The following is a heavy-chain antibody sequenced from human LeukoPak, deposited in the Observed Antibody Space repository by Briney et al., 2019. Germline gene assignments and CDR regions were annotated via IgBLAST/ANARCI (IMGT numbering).Heavy chain of an antibody. CDR3: VRDSYVDSEGVRWFDP. Sequence: GGSLRLSCVASGFTVSSNYMSWVRQAPGKGLEWVSVLYRGGDTYYADSVKGRFTISRDNSKNTLYMQMNSLRVEDTAIYYSVRDSYVDSEGVRWFDPWGQGTLVTVSS. V-gene: IGHV3-66*01. CDR1: GFTVSSNY. CDR2: LYRGGDT. D-gene: IGHD3-9*01. J-gene: IGHJ5*02.